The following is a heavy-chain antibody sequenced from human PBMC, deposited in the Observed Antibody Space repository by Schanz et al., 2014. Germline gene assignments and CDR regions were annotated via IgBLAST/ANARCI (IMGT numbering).Heavy chain of an antibody. CDR1: GSINSYY. J-gene: IGHJ6*02. CDR2: ISYSGST. V-gene: IGHV4-59*01. CDR3: ARSIAARSGVGYDYHYGMDV. Sequence: QVQLQESGPGLVKPSETLSLNCRISGSINSYYWSWIRQPPGKGLEWIGYISYSGSTNYNPSLRSRVTISLDRSRNQFSLNLRTVTAADTAIYYCARSIAARSGVGYDYHYGMDVWGQGTTVIVSS. D-gene: IGHD6-6*01.